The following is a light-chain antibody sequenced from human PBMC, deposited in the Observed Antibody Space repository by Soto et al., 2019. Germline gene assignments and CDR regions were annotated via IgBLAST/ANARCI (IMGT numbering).Light chain of an antibody. V-gene: IGLV2-14*01. J-gene: IGLJ3*02. Sequence: QSVLTQPASVSGSPGQSITISCTGTSSDVGAYNYVSWYQQHPGKAPKVMIYEVNNRPSGVSNRFSGSKSGNTASLTISGLQAEDEADYYCSSYKGSGTLVFGGGTKVTVL. CDR1: SSDVGAYNY. CDR2: EVN. CDR3: SSYKGSGTLV.